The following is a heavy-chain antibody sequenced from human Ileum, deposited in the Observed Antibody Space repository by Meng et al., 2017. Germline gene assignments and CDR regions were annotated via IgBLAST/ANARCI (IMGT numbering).Heavy chain of an antibody. V-gene: IGHV4-31*03. CDR2: IHYTGST. J-gene: IGHJ4*02. D-gene: IGHD2-2*01. Sequence: QVQLQESGPGLVKVSQTRSLTCTVSGGSIGSAAYYWTWIRQHPAKGLEWIGYIHYTGSTSYNPSLESRTSTSIDTSNNQFSLKVTSVTAADTAVYYCARGVSAAGLFDNWGPGTLVTVSS. CDR3: ARGVSAAGLFDN. CDR1: GGSIGSAAYY.